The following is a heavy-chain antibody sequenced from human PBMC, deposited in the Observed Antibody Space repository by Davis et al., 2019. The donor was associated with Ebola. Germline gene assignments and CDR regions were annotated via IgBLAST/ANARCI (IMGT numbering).Heavy chain of an antibody. CDR1: GGSISSSSYY. V-gene: IGHV3-21*01. CDR2: ISSSSSYI. J-gene: IGHJ3*02. D-gene: IGHD3-3*01. CDR3: ARGLPRSGYPIKASAFDI. Sequence: PSETLSLTCTVSGGSISSSSYYWGWVRQAPRKGLEWVSSISSSSSYIYYADSVKGRFTISRDNAKNSLYLQMNSLRAEDTAVYYCARGLPRSGYPIKASAFDIWGQGTMVTVSS.